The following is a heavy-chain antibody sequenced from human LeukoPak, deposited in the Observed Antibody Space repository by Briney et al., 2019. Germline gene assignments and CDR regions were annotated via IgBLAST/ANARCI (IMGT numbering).Heavy chain of an antibody. CDR3: SCRGGSGWCSIDY. CDR1: GFDFRTYW. V-gene: IGHV3-7*03. CDR2: IRQDGTEK. D-gene: IGHD6-19*01. Sequence: GGSLRLSCAASGFDFRTYWMSWVRQAPGKGLEWVANIRQDGTEKYYVDSVKGRFTISRDNAKNSLYLQMNNLRAEDTAVYYCSCRGGSGWCSIDYWGQGTLVTVSS. J-gene: IGHJ4*02.